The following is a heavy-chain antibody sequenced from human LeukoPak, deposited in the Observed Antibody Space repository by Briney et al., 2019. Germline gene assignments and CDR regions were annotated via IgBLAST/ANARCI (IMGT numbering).Heavy chain of an antibody. V-gene: IGHV3-23*01. CDR1: GFTFSSYA. CDR3: AKSPEGYYRLDY. CDR2: ISGSGGST. Sequence: GALRLSCAASGFTFSSYAMSWVRPAPGKGLEWVSAISGSGGSTYYADSVKGRFTISRDNSKNTLYLQMNSLRAEDTAVYYCAKSPEGYYRLDYWGQGTLVTVSS. D-gene: IGHD3-3*01. J-gene: IGHJ4*02.